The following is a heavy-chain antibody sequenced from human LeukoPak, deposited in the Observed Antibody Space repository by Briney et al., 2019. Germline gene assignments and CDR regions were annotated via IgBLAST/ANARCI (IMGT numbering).Heavy chain of an antibody. CDR1: GGSISSYY. CDR2: IYTSGST. Sequence: SETLSLTCTVSGGSISSYYWSWIRQPAGKGLEWIGRIYTSGSTNYNPSLKSRVTMSVDTSKNQFSLKLSSVTAADTAVYYCARDPEGWPDAEYFQHWGQGTLVTVSP. V-gene: IGHV4-4*07. J-gene: IGHJ1*01. D-gene: IGHD2-15*01. CDR3: ARDPEGWPDAEYFQH.